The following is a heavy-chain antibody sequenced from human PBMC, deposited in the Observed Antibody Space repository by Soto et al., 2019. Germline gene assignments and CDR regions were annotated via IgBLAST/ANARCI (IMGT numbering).Heavy chain of an antibody. CDR1: GYTFTSYY. D-gene: IGHD3-22*01. CDR2: INPSGGST. CDR3: ARDMYYYDSSGLRGAFDI. V-gene: IGHV1-46*01. J-gene: IGHJ3*02. Sequence: ASVKVSCKASGYTFTSYYMHWVRQAPGQGLEWMGIINPSGGSTSYAQKFQGRVTMTRDTSTSTVYMELSSLRSEDTAVYYCARDMYYYDSSGLRGAFDIWGQGTMVTVSS.